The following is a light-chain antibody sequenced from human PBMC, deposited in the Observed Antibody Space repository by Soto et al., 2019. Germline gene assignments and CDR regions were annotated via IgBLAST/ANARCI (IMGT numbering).Light chain of an antibody. J-gene: IGLJ3*02. CDR2: DVT. Sequence: QSALTQPASVSGSPGQSITISCTGTSSDVGSYDLVSWYQHHPGKAPKLMIYDVTKRPSGVSNRLSGSKSGNTASLTISGLQTEDEAHYYCCSYAGTWVFGGGTKLTVL. CDR1: SSDVGSYDL. V-gene: IGLV2-23*02. CDR3: CSYAGTWV.